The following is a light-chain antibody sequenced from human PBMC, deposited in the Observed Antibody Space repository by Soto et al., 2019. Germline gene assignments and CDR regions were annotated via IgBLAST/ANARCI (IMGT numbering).Light chain of an antibody. CDR1: SGHSSYI. CDR3: VTWDSNLRV. J-gene: IGLJ3*02. CDR2: LEGSGSY. V-gene: IGLV4-60*02. Sequence: QSVLTQSSSASTSLGSSVKLTCTLSSGHSSYIIAWHQQQPGKAPRYLMKLEGSGSYNKGSGVPDRFSGSSSGADRYLSISELHFEDEADYYCVTWDSNLRVFGGGTKVTVL.